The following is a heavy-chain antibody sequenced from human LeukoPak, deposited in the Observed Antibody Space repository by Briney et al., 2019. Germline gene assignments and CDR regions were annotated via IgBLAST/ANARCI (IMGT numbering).Heavy chain of an antibody. V-gene: IGHV3-7*01. Sequence: GGSLRLSCAASGFTFSSYWMSWVRQAPGKGLEWVANIKQDGSEKYYVDSVKGRFTISRDNAKNSLYLQMNSLRAEDTAVYYCASTPRYCSGGSCYGVIAFDIWGQGTMVTVSS. CDR3: ASTPRYCSGGSCYGVIAFDI. CDR2: IKQDGSEK. CDR1: GFTFSSYW. D-gene: IGHD2-15*01. J-gene: IGHJ3*02.